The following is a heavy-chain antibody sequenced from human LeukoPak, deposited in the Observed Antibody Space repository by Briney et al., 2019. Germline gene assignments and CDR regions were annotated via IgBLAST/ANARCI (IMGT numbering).Heavy chain of an antibody. V-gene: IGHV4-34*01. Sequence: SETLSLTCAVYGGSFSGYYWSWIRQPPGKGLEWIGEINHSGSTNYNPSLKSRVTISVDTSKNQFSLKLSSVTAADTAVYYCARGLNYYDSSGPWHWGQGTLVTVSS. D-gene: IGHD3-22*01. J-gene: IGHJ1*01. CDR3: ARGLNYYDSSGPWH. CDR1: GGSFSGYY. CDR2: INHSGST.